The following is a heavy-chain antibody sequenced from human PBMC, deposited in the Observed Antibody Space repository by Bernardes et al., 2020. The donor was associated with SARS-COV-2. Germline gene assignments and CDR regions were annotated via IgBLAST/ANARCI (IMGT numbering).Heavy chain of an antibody. CDR3: AKWGGYGDS. CDR2: ITRDGTT. Sequence: GGSLRLSCAASGFTFSTYTISWVRQAPGKGLEWVSAITRDGTTYFIDSVKGRFTISRDNSRSTVYLQLNSLRAHDTAVYYCAKWGGYGDSWGQGTLVAFSS. D-gene: IGHD5-18*01. V-gene: IGHV3-23*01. CDR1: GFTFSTYT. J-gene: IGHJ4*02.